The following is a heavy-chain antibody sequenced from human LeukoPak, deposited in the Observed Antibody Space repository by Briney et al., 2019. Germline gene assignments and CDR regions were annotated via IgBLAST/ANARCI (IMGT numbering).Heavy chain of an antibody. V-gene: IGHV1-18*01. Sequence: ASVKVSCKASGYTLTSYGISWVRQAPGQGLEWMGWISVYTGDRNFAQKLQGRVTMTTDSSTTTAYMELRNLRSDDTAVYYCARDHSSSSQLFDYWGQGTLVTVSS. D-gene: IGHD6-13*01. CDR3: ARDHSSSSQLFDY. CDR2: ISVYTGDR. J-gene: IGHJ4*02. CDR1: GYTLTSYG.